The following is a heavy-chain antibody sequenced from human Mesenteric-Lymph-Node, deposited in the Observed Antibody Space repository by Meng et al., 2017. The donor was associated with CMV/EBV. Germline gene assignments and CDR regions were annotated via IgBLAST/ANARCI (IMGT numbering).Heavy chain of an antibody. Sequence: GESLKISCAASGFTFDDYAMHWVRQPPGKDLEWVSLISWDGTDADYADSVKGRFTISRDNSKNFLYLHMNSLRPDDSALYYCAKIASSGDDYWGQGTLVTVSS. CDR3: AKIASSGDDY. CDR2: ISWDGTDA. J-gene: IGHJ4*02. V-gene: IGHV3-43D*03. CDR1: GFTFDDYA. D-gene: IGHD3-10*01.